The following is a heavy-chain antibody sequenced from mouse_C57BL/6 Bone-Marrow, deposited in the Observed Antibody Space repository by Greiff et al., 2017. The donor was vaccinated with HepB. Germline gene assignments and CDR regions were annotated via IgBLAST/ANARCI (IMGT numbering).Heavy chain of an antibody. CDR2: IHPNSGST. CDR3: AIWGYYYGSSYEYFDV. D-gene: IGHD1-1*01. Sequence: VQLQQPGAELVKPGASVKLSCKASGYTFTSYWMHWVKQRPGQGLEWIGMIHPNSGSTNYNEKFKSKATLTVDKSSSTAYMQLSSLTSEDSAVYYCAIWGYYYGSSYEYFDVWGTGTTVTVSS. J-gene: IGHJ1*03. CDR1: GYTFTSYW. V-gene: IGHV1-64*01.